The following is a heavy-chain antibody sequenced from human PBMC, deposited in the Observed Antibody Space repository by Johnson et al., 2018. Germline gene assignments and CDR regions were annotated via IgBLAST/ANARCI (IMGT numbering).Heavy chain of an antibody. D-gene: IGHD6-13*01. CDR2: IRSKAYGGTT. V-gene: IGHV3-49*03. Sequence: EVQLVESGGGLVQPGRSLRLSCTASGFTFGDYAMSWFRQAPGKGLEWVGFIRSKAYGGTTEYAASVKGRFTISRDNAKNSLYLQMNSLRAEDTALYYCAKDFLAAAGSNALDIWGQGTMVTGSS. J-gene: IGHJ3*02. CDR1: GFTFGDYA. CDR3: AKDFLAAAGSNALDI.